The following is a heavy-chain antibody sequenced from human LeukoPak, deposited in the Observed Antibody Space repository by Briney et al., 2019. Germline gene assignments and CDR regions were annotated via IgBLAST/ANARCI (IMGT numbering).Heavy chain of an antibody. V-gene: IGHV3-11*06. CDR2: ISSSSSYT. CDR1: GFTFSDYY. D-gene: IGHD3-22*01. CDR3: VRAPYYDSSGYCDY. Sequence: PGGSLRLSCAASGFTFSDYYMSGIRQAPGKGLEWVSYISSSSSYTNYADSVKGRFTISRDNAKNSLYLQMNSLRAEDTAVYYCVRAPYYDSSGYCDYWGQGTQVTVSS. J-gene: IGHJ4*02.